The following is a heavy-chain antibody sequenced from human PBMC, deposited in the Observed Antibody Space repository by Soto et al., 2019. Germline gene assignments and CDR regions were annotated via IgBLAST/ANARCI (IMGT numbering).Heavy chain of an antibody. Sequence: GSGPTLGNPTQTLTLTCTFSGFSLSTSGGGVGWIRQPPGKALEWLALIFWDDDKRYSPSLKSRLTITKGTSKNQVVLTMTNMDPVDTATYYCAHSPPYDILTGSLNYFDYWGQGTLVTVSS. J-gene: IGHJ4*02. CDR2: IFWDDDK. CDR1: GFSLSTSGGG. CDR3: AHSPPYDILTGSLNYFDY. V-gene: IGHV2-5*02. D-gene: IGHD3-9*01.